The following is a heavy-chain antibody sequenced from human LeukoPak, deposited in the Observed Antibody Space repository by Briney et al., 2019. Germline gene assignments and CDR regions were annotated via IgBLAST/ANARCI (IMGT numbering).Heavy chain of an antibody. J-gene: IGHJ6*02. Sequence: SQTLSLTCTISGDSVSSNNAAWHWIRQSPSRGLEWLVRAYYRSKWFNDYAVSVKSRITITSDTSKNQFSLQLNSVTPEDTAVYYCARTRYSSGGAYYYGVDVWGQGTTVTVSS. CDR1: GDSVSSNNAA. V-gene: IGHV6-1*01. D-gene: IGHD6-19*01. CDR3: ARTRYSSGGAYYYGVDV. CDR2: AYYRSKWFN.